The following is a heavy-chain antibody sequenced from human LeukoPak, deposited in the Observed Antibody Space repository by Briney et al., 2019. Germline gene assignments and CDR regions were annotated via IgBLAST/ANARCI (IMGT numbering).Heavy chain of an antibody. V-gene: IGHV4-34*01. D-gene: IGHD5-18*01. J-gene: IGHJ5*02. Sequence: SEILSLTCAVYGGSFSGYYWSWIRQPPGKGLEWIGEINHSGSTNYNPSLKSRVTISVDTSKNQFSLKLSSVTAADTAVYYCARGPDVGYSYGFFGGRYWFDPWGQGTLVTVSS. CDR3: ARGPDVGYSYGFFGGRYWFDP. CDR1: GGSFSGYY. CDR2: INHSGST.